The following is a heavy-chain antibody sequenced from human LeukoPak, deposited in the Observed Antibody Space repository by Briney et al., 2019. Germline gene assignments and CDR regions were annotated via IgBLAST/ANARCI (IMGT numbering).Heavy chain of an antibody. Sequence: PSETLSLTCTVSGGSVSSGSYYWSWIRQPPGKGLEWIGYIYYSGFTNYNPSLKSRVSISVDTSKNQFSLKLNSVTAADTAVYYCATTRVRDRASEYWGQGILVTVSS. CDR2: IYYSGFT. CDR1: GGSVSSGSYY. V-gene: IGHV4-61*01. CDR3: ATTRVRDRASEY. D-gene: IGHD1-14*01. J-gene: IGHJ4*02.